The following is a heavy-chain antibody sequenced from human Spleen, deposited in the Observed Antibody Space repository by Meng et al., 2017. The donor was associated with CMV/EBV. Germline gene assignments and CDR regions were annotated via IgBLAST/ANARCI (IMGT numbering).Heavy chain of an antibody. J-gene: IGHJ5*02. V-gene: IGHV4-30-4*08. Sequence: VQLQEAGPGLVKPSQTLSLTCPVSGGSISSGDYYWSWIRQPPGKGLEWIGYIYYSGSTYYNPSLKSRVTISVDTSKNQFSLKLSSVTAADTAVYYCARGGYCSGGSCYEGWFDPWGQGTLVTVSS. CDR2: IYYSGST. D-gene: IGHD2-15*01. CDR1: GGSISSGDYY. CDR3: ARGGYCSGGSCYEGWFDP.